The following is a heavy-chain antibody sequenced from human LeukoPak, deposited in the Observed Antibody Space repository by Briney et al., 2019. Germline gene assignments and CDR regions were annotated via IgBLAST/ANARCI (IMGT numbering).Heavy chain of an antibody. CDR3: TSTQQWLAFDY. V-gene: IGHV4-59*01. J-gene: IGHJ4*02. CDR1: GGSISSYH. CDR2: FYNSGST. D-gene: IGHD6-19*01. Sequence: SSETLSLTCTVSGGSISSYHWSWIRQPPGKGLEWIGCFYNSGSTNYNPSLRGRVTTSVGTSKNQISLRLNSVSAADTAVYYCTSTQQWLAFDYWGQGILVTVSS.